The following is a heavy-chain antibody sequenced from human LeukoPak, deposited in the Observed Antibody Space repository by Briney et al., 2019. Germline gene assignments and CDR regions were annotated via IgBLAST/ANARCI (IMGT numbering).Heavy chain of an antibody. CDR3: ARGGSGWNLFDY. CDR2: ISTSGST. D-gene: IGHD6-19*01. Sequence: PSETLSLTCTVSNDSISSYYWSWIRQPAGKGLEWIGRISTSGSTNYNPSLKSRVTMSVDTSKNQFSLKLTSVTAADTAVYYCARGGSGWNLFDYWGQGTLVTVSS. V-gene: IGHV4-4*07. J-gene: IGHJ4*02. CDR1: NDSISSYY.